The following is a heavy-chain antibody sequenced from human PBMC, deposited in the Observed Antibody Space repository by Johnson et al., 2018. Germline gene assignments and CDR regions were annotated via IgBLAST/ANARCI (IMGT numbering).Heavy chain of an antibody. D-gene: IGHD4-23*01. CDR1: GGTFSSYA. CDR3: ASVPTSYYGGNPDYYYYCMYV. V-gene: IGHV1-69*01. Sequence: QVQLVESGAEVKKPGSSVKVSCKASGGTFSSYAISWVRQAPGQGLEWMGGIIPIFCTANYARKFQGRVLITADESTGTAPMELTSLRTEPTAVSYCASVPTSYYGGNPDYYYYCMYVWGQGATVTVSS. J-gene: IGHJ6*02. CDR2: IIPIFCTA.